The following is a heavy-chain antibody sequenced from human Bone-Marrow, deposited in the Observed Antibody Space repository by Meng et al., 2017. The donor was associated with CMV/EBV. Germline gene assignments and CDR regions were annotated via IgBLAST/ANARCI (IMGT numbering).Heavy chain of an antibody. CDR3: ARGLDSSSWDY. CDR2: IIPIFGTA. D-gene: IGHD6-13*01. CDR1: GGTCSRYA. Sequence: SCKASGGTCSRYAISWVRQAPGQGLEWMGGIIPIFGTANYAQKFQGRVTITADESTSTAYMELSSLRSEDTAVYYCARGLDSSSWDYWGQGTLVTVSS. J-gene: IGHJ4*02. V-gene: IGHV1-69*01.